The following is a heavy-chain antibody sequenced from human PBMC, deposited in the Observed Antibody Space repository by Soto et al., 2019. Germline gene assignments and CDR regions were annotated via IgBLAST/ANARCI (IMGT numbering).Heavy chain of an antibody. Sequence: SETLSLTCTVSAGSISSYYWSWIRQPPGKGLEWIGYIYYSGSTNYNPSLKSRVTISVDTSKNQFSLKLSSVTAADTAVYYCARENFSHSSGWAFGIWVQGTMVTVSS. CDR2: IYYSGST. CDR3: ARENFSHSSGWAFGI. J-gene: IGHJ3*02. D-gene: IGHD3-22*01. V-gene: IGHV4-59*01. CDR1: AGSISSYY.